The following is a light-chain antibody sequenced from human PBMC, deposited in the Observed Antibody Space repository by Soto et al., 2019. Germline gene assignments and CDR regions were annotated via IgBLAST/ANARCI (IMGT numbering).Light chain of an antibody. CDR3: QQYHNWPPYTTWPPYT. CDR2: DAS. Sequence: EIVMTQSPATLSVSPGERATLSCRASQSISSNLAWYQQKPGQAPRLLIYDASTRATGISARFSGSGSGTEFTLTISSLQSEDSAVYYCQQYHNWPPYTTWPPYTFGQGTKLEIK. V-gene: IGKV3-15*01. J-gene: IGKJ2*01. CDR1: QSISSN.